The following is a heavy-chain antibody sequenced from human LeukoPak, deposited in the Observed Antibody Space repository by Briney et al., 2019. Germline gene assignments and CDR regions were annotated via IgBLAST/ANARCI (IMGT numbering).Heavy chain of an antibody. Sequence: GGSLRLSCAASGFTFSSYAMSWVRQAPGKGLEWVSAISGSGGSTYYADSVKGRFTISRDNSKNTLYLQMNSLRAEDTAVYYCAISRPYYDFWSGYYNEDYYYYMDVWGKGTSVTVSS. CDR1: GFTFSSYA. CDR2: ISGSGGST. J-gene: IGHJ6*03. D-gene: IGHD3-3*01. V-gene: IGHV3-23*01. CDR3: AISRPYYDFWSGYYNEDYYYYMDV.